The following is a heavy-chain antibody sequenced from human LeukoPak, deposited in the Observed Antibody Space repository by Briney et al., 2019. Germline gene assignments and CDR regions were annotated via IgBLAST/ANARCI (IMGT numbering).Heavy chain of an antibody. Sequence: SETLSLTCTVSGVSISSYYWSWIRQPAGKGLEWIGRIYTSGSTNYNASLKSRVSMSVDTSKNQFSLKLSSAPAADTAVFYCARENSGSYREFDYWGQGTLVTVSS. V-gene: IGHV4-4*07. D-gene: IGHD1-26*01. CDR1: GVSISSYY. CDR2: IYTSGST. CDR3: ARENSGSYREFDY. J-gene: IGHJ4*02.